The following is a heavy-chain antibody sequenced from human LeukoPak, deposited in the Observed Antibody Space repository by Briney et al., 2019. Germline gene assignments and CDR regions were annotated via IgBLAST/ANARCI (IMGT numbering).Heavy chain of an antibody. CDR1: GFTFTTYA. Sequence: RGSLRLSCVASGFTFTTYAMNWVRQAPGKGLEWVSGISGSGGNTFNVDSVKGRFTTSRDNSKNTLYLQMNSLRAEDTAVYYCAKGRTVTPPGYDMDVWGQGTTVTVSS. CDR2: ISGSGGNT. CDR3: AKGRTVTPPGYDMDV. D-gene: IGHD4-17*01. J-gene: IGHJ6*02. V-gene: IGHV3-23*01.